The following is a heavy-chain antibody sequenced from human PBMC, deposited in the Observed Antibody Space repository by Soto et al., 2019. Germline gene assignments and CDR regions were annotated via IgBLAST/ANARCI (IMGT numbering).Heavy chain of an antibody. CDR3: AAGVTTFDY. D-gene: IGHD4-17*01. CDR2: LDPEEGER. CDR1: GNSLTTLP. Sequence: QVQLIQFGAEVKKPGASVKVSCKVSGNSLTTLPMHWVRQAPGKGLEWMGYLDPEEGERVFAQSFQGRVTTTEDTSTDTAYMELSSLKSEDTAVYYCAAGVTTFDYWGQGTLVTVSS. J-gene: IGHJ4*02. V-gene: IGHV1-24*01.